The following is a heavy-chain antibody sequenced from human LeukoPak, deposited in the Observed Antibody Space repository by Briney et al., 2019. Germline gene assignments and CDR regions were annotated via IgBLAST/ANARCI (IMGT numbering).Heavy chain of an antibody. CDR3: ARDHGANYYDCSGLDY. Sequence: ASVKVSCKASGYTFTSYAMHWVRQAPGQRLEWMGWINAGNGNTKYSQKFQGRVTITRDTSASTAYMELSSLRSEDTAVYYCARDHGANYYDCSGLDYWGQGTLVTVSS. CDR1: GYTFTSYA. J-gene: IGHJ4*02. CDR2: INAGNGNT. V-gene: IGHV1-3*01. D-gene: IGHD3-22*01.